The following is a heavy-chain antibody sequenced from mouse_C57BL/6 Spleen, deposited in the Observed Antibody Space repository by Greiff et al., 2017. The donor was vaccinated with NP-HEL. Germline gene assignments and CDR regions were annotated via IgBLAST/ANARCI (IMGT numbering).Heavy chain of an antibody. CDR3: AREAYDYGSSGYFDV. CDR2: IYPGDGDT. V-gene: IGHV1-80*01. D-gene: IGHD1-1*01. Sequence: VQLQQSGAELVKPGASVKISCKASGYAFSSYWMNWVKQRPGKGLEWIGQIYPGDGDTNYNGKFKGKATLTADKSSSTAYMQLSSLTSEDSAVYFCAREAYDYGSSGYFDVWGTGTTVTVSS. CDR1: GYAFSSYW. J-gene: IGHJ1*03.